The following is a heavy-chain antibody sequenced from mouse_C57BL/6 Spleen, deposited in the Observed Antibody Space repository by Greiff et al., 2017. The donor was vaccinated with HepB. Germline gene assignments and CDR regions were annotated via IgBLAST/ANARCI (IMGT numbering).Heavy chain of an antibody. CDR3: ARRGYYDYYWYFDV. CDR1: GYAFSSYW. Sequence: QVQLKESGAELVKPGASVKISCKASGYAFSSYWMNWVKQRPGKGLEWIGQIYPGDGDTNYNGKFKGKATLTADKSSSTAYMQLSSLTSEDSAVYFCARRGYYDYYWYFDVWGTGTTVTVSS. CDR2: IYPGDGDT. J-gene: IGHJ1*03. V-gene: IGHV1-80*01. D-gene: IGHD2-4*01.